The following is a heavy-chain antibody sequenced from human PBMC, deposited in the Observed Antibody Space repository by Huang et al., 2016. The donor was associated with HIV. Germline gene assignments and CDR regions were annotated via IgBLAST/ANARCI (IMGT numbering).Heavy chain of an antibody. Sequence: GGTFSSHAVSWVRQAPGQGLEWMGGIAPIFGTPNYAQKFRGRITITADESTGTSFMELSSLISEDTAVYYCARLQRGDLDYYESSSYSYYFDYWGQGTLVTVSS. CDR3: ARLQRGDLDYYESSSYSYYFDY. CDR1: GGTFSSHA. CDR2: IAPIFGTP. D-gene: IGHD3-22*01. J-gene: IGHJ4*02. V-gene: IGHV1-69*01.